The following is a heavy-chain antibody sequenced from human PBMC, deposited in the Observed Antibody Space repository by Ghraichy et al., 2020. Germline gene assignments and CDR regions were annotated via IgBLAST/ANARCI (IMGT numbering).Heavy chain of an antibody. Sequence: SETLSLTCAVSGGSISICSYYWSWIRQPPGKGLEWIGYIYYSVSTTYNPSLKSRVTISIDTSKNQFSLKLTSVTAADTAVYYCARGSRWAAPGTEWGQGTLVPVSS. D-gene: IGHD6-13*01. V-gene: IGHV4-61*01. CDR1: GGSISICSYY. CDR3: ARGSRWAAPGTE. CDR2: IYYSVST. J-gene: IGHJ4*02.